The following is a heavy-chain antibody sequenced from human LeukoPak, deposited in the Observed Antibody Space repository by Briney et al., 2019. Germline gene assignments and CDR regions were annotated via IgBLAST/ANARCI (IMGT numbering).Heavy chain of an antibody. J-gene: IGHJ4*02. CDR2: ISTTGNNR. V-gene: IGHV3-21*01. CDR1: GFIFSSHG. D-gene: IGHD6-19*01. CDR3: ARMAAVARTGFSDF. Sequence: GGSLRLSCTASGFIFSSHGMNRVRQAPGKGLEWVSSISTTGNNRHYAESVKGRFTISRDNARNSLYLYMNSLRAEDTAVYYCARMAAVARTGFSDFWGQGTLVTVSS.